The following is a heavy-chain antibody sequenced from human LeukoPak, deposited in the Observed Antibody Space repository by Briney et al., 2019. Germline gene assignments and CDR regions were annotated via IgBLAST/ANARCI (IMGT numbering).Heavy chain of an antibody. V-gene: IGHV4-61*01. J-gene: IGHJ4*02. Sequence: KSSETLSLTCTVSGGSIPTKNFYWGWIRQPPGKGLEWIGYIYYSGSTNYNPSLKSRVTISVDTSKNEFSLKLTSVNAADTAVYYCARDRPGGSSLDYWGQGILVTVSS. CDR2: IYYSGST. CDR1: GGSIPTKNFY. D-gene: IGHD6-13*01. CDR3: ARDRPGGSSLDY.